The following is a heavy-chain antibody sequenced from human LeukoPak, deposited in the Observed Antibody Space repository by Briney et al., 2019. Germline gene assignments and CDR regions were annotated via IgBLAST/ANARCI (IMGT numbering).Heavy chain of an antibody. D-gene: IGHD3-16*02. CDR2: ISGSGGST. V-gene: IGHV3-23*01. CDR1: GFTFSSYA. Sequence: GGSLRLSCAASGFTFSSYAMRWVRQAPGKGLEWVSAISGSGGSTYYADSVKGRFTISRDNSKNTLYLQMNSLRAEDTAVYYCAKGRIMITFGGVIVDAFDIWGQGTMVTVSS. CDR3: AKGRIMITFGGVIVDAFDI. J-gene: IGHJ3*02.